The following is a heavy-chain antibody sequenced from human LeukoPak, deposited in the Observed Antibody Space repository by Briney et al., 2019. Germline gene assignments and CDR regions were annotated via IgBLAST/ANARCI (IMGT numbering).Heavy chain of an antibody. CDR1: GYTFTGYY. Sequence: ASVNVSCKASGYTFTGYYMHWVRQAPGQGLEWMGWINPNSGGTNYAQKFQGRVTMTRDTSISTAYMELRSLRSDDTAVYYCARVLMVRGVLYYYYYMDVWGKGTTVTVSS. CDR3: ARVLMVRGVLYYYYYMDV. CDR2: INPNSGGT. V-gene: IGHV1-2*02. D-gene: IGHD3-10*01. J-gene: IGHJ6*03.